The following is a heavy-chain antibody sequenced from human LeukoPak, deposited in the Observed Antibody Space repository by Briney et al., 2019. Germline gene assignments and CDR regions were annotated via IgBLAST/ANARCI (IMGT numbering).Heavy chain of an antibody. CDR2: ISGHGGST. V-gene: IGHV3-64D*06. Sequence: GGSLRLSCSASGFTFSSYAMHWVRQAPGKGLEYVSAISGHGGSTYYADSVKGRFTISRDNSKNTLYLQMSSLRAEDTAVYYCARRPGGYWYFDLWGRGTLVTVSS. CDR1: GFTFSSYA. CDR3: ARRPGGYWYFDL. J-gene: IGHJ2*01. D-gene: IGHD3-16*01.